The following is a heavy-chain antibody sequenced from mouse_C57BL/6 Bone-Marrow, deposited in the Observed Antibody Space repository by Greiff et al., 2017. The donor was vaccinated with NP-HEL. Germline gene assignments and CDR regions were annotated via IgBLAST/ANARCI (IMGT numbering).Heavy chain of an antibody. J-gene: IGHJ1*03. V-gene: IGHV10-3*01. CDR3: GSIYYNYSWYFDV. CDR1: GFTFNTYA. CDR2: IRSKCSNYAT. Sequence: EVMLVESGGGLVQPKGSLKLSCAASGFTFNTYAMHWVRQAPGKGLEWVARIRSKCSNYATYYADSVKDRFTISRDDSQSMLYLQMNNLKTEDTTVYDCGSIYYNYSWYFDVWGTGTTVTVSS. D-gene: IGHD2-12*01.